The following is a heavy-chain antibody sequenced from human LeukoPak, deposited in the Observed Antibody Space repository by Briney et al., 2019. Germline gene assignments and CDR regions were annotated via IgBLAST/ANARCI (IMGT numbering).Heavy chain of an antibody. D-gene: IGHD5-24*01. CDR1: GFTVSSYS. J-gene: IGHJ4*02. Sequence: GGSLRLSCAASGFTVSSYSMNWVRQAPGKGLEWVSSISSSSSYMYYADSVKGRFTISRDNAKNPLYLQMNSLRAEDTAVYYCARDGYNYIPFDYWGQGTLVTVSS. CDR2: ISSSSSYM. V-gene: IGHV3-21*01. CDR3: ARDGYNYIPFDY.